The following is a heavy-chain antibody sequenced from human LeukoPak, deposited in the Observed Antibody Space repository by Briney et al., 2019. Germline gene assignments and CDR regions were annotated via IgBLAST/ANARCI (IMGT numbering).Heavy chain of an antibody. Sequence: PTGGSLRLSCAASGFTFSSYGMQWVRQAPGKGLEWVAVISYDGSNKYYADSVKGRFTISRDNSKITLYLQMNSLRAEDTAVYYCARVKAMIVVVITGPFDYWGQGTLVTVSS. J-gene: IGHJ4*02. CDR1: GFTFSSYG. CDR2: ISYDGSNK. V-gene: IGHV3-30*03. CDR3: ARVKAMIVVVITGPFDY. D-gene: IGHD3-22*01.